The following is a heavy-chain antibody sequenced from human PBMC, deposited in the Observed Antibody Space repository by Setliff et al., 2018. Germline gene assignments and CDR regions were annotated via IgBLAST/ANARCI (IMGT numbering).Heavy chain of an antibody. CDR3: ARGPRHNFWSGYYLVAVNY. CDR2: INPNSGNT. CDR1: GYTFTSYY. Sequence: ASVKVSCKASGYTFTSYYIHWVRQAPGQGLEWMGVINPNSGNTGYAQKFQGRVTMTRNTSISTAYMELSSLRFEDTAVYYCARGPRHNFWSGYYLVAVNYWGQGTLVTVSS. V-gene: IGHV1-8*02. J-gene: IGHJ4*02. D-gene: IGHD3-3*01.